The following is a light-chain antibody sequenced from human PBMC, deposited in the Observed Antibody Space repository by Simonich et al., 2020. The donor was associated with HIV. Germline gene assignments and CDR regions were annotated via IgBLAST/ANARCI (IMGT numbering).Light chain of an antibody. CDR1: QSISSW. Sequence: DIQMTQSPSTLSASVGDRVTITCRASQSISSWLAWYQQKPGKAPKLLIYKASSLESGVPSRFSGSGSGTEFNLTISSLQAEDVAVYYCQQYYDTPYTFGQGTKLEIK. CDR3: QQYYDTPYT. CDR2: KAS. J-gene: IGKJ2*01. V-gene: IGKV1-5*03.